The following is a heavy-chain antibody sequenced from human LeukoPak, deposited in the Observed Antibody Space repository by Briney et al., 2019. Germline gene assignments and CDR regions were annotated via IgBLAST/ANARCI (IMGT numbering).Heavy chain of an antibody. CDR1: GFTFSNYA. Sequence: GGSLRLSCVASGFTFSNYAMTWVRQAPGKGLELVSGIWGADDKTVYGDAVKGRFTISRDNSKNTLYLQMNSLRAEDTAVYYCAKVCKPHIVATQDAFDIWGQGTMVTASS. CDR3: AKVCKPHIVATQDAFDI. CDR2: IWGADDKT. V-gene: IGHV3-23*01. D-gene: IGHD5-12*01. J-gene: IGHJ3*02.